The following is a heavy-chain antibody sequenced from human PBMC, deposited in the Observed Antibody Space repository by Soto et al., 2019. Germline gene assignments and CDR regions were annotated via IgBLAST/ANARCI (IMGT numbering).Heavy chain of an antibody. D-gene: IGHD1-26*01. J-gene: IGHJ4*02. CDR3: AKTSGTDNLFLFNH. V-gene: IGHV4-39*01. CDR1: GGSISSGTYY. Sequence: PSETLSLTCIVSGGSISSGTYYWGWIRQPPGKGLEWIATINYDGMTYYNPPLNRRVTISVDTSKNQFSLKLFSVTAADTAVYFCAKTSGTDNLFLFNHWGQGTLVTVSS. CDR2: INYDGMT.